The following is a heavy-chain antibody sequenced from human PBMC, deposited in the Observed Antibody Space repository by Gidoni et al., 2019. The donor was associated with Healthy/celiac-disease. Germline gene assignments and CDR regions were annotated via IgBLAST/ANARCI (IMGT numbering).Heavy chain of an antibody. D-gene: IGHD3-22*01. CDR1: GFTFSSNS. CDR3: ARAGHYYDSSGYYN. V-gene: IGHV3-21*01. CDR2: SSSRSSYR. Sequence: EVQPVESGGGLVKPGGSLRLSCAAYGFTFSSNSMNWVRQAPGKGREGVSSSSSRSSYRYDADSVKGRFTIPRDNAKNSLYLQMNSLRAEDTAVYYCARAGHYYDSSGYYNWGQGTLVTVSS. J-gene: IGHJ4*02.